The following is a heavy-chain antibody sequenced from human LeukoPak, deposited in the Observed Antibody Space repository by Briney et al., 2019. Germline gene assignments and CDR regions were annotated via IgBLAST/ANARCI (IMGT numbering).Heavy chain of an antibody. CDR2: ISGSGGST. D-gene: IGHD3-9*01. V-gene: IGHV3-23*01. CDR1: GFTFSSYA. Sequence: GGSLRLSCAASGFTFSSYAMSWVRQAPGKGLEWVSAISGSGGSTYYADSVKGRFTISRDNSKNTLYLQMNSLRAEDTAVYYCANFPKYYDILTGYYYYYYMDVWGKGTTVTISS. CDR3: ANFPKYYDILTGYYYYYYMDV. J-gene: IGHJ6*03.